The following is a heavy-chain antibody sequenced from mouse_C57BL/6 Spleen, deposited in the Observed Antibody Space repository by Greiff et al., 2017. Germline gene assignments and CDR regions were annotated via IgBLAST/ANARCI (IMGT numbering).Heavy chain of an antibody. CDR2: ISSGGDYI. J-gene: IGHJ1*03. V-gene: IGHV5-9-1*02. CDR1: GFTFSSYA. Sequence: EVKLVESGEGLVKPGGSLKLSCAASGFTFSSYAMSWVRQTPEKRLEWVAYISSGGDYIYYADTVKGRFTISRDNARNTLYLQMSSLKSEDTAMYYCTREGILLITTGDFDVWGTGTTVTVSS. D-gene: IGHD1-1*01. CDR3: TREGILLITTGDFDV.